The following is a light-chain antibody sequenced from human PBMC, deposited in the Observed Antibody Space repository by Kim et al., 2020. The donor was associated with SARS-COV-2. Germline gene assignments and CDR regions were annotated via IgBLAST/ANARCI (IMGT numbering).Light chain of an antibody. J-gene: IGKJ2*01. V-gene: IGKV3-20*01. Sequence: EIVLTQSPATLSLSPGEGATLSCRASQSFRRTYLAWYQQKPGQAPRLLIYGGSSRATGIPDRCSGSGSGTDCSLTISRVGTEDYAVYYCEQYGSERPYTFGQGTRLEI. CDR2: GGS. CDR1: QSFRRTY. CDR3: EQYGSERPYT.